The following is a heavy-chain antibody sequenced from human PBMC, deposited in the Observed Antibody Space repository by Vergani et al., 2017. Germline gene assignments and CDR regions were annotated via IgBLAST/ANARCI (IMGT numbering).Heavy chain of an antibody. CDR1: GFSFRGHG. D-gene: IGHD2-2*01. CDR3: AREYSSTSGRAFDF. Sequence: VQLVETGGGVVQPGGSLTLSCVASGFSFRGHGMHWVRQAPGKGLEWVSFVSTGTKSQSYAESVKGRFTISRDSAKNSLYLQMDSLRAEDTAVYYCAREYSSTSGRAFDFWGQGTKVTVSS. V-gene: IGHV3-48*01. J-gene: IGHJ3*01. CDR2: VSTGTKSQ.